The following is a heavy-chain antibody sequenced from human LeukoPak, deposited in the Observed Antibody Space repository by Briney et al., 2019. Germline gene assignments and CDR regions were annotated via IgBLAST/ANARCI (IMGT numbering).Heavy chain of an antibody. CDR2: IRYDGSNK. V-gene: IGHV3-30*02. CDR3: ARDLSDHTNMPNYMDV. D-gene: IGHD1/OR15-1a*01. J-gene: IGHJ6*03. Sequence: PGGSLRLSCAASGFTFSSYGMHWVRQAPGKGLEWVAFIRYDGSNKYYADSVKGRFTISRDNSKNTLYLQMNSLRAEDTAVYYCARDLSDHTNMPNYMDVWGKGTTVTVSS. CDR1: GFTFSSYG.